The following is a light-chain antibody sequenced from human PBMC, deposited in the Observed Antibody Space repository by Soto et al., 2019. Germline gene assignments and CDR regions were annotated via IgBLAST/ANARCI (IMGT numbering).Light chain of an antibody. Sequence: EIVMTQSPATLSVSPGERATLSCRASQSVSNYLAWYQKKPGQAPRLLIYDASNRATGVPARFSGSGSGTDFTLTISSLEPEDFAVYFCQQRSNWFLTGGQGTRLEIK. CDR2: DAS. CDR1: QSVSNY. CDR3: QQRSNWFLT. V-gene: IGKV3-11*01. J-gene: IGKJ5*01.